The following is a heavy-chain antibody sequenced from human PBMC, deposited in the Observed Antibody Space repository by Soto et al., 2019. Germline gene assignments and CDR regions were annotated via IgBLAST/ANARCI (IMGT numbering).Heavy chain of an antibody. Sequence: QVQLQESGPGLVKPSETLSLTCTVSGGSVSSGSYYWSWIRQPPGKGLEWIGYIYYSGSTNYNPSLKSRGTIAVDTSKNQFSLKLSSVTAADTAVYYCARVVRGSNYYASSGYPFWGQGTLVTVSS. V-gene: IGHV4-61*01. J-gene: IGHJ4*02. CDR2: IYYSGST. CDR1: GGSVSSGSYY. D-gene: IGHD3-22*01. CDR3: ARVVRGSNYYASSGYPF.